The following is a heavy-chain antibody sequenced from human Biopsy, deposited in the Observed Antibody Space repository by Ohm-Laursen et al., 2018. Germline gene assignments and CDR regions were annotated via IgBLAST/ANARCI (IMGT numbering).Heavy chain of an antibody. V-gene: IGHV3-30*18. J-gene: IGHJ6*02. CDR2: ISFDGSDQ. CDR3: VKDRGAAGTDYYYGMDV. D-gene: IGHD6-13*01. Sequence: LRLSCTASRFTFSTYGMHWVRQAPGKGLEWVAVISFDGSDQKYADSVKGRFTISRDNSKNTLYLQMNSLRAEDTAVFYCVKDRGAAGTDYYYGMDVRGQGTTVTVSS. CDR1: RFTFSTYG.